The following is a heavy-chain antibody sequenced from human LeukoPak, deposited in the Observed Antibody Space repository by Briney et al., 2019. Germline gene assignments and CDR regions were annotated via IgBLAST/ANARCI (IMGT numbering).Heavy chain of an antibody. Sequence: SETLSLTCAVSGGSFNDFWTWIRQPPGKGLEWIGEITNTGDTNYNPSLKNRATISVDTSKRQFSLRLTSVTAADTAIYYCARAPYIRSWYQLSRGEDYWGQGTLVTVSS. CDR3: ARAPYIRSWYQLSRGEDY. D-gene: IGHD6-13*01. CDR1: GGSFNDF. V-gene: IGHV4-34*01. J-gene: IGHJ4*02. CDR2: ITNTGDT.